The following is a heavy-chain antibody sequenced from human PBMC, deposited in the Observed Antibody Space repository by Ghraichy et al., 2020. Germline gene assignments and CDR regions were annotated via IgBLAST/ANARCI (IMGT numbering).Heavy chain of an antibody. Sequence: GGSLRLSCAASGFTFSSYAMNWVRQAPGKGLEWVSSTSSGSRYIYYVDSVKGRFTISRDNAKNSLYLQMNSLRAEDTAVYYCARDQGSGWDFDYWGQGTPVTVSS. CDR3: ARDQGSGWDFDY. V-gene: IGHV3-21*01. CDR2: TSSGSRYI. CDR1: GFTFSSYA. D-gene: IGHD6-19*01. J-gene: IGHJ4*02.